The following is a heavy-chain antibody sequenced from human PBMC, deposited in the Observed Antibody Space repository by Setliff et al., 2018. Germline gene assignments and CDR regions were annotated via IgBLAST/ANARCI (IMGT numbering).Heavy chain of an antibody. J-gene: IGHJ6*03. CDR1: GGSFSDYY. CDR2: INHRGST. D-gene: IGHD5-18*01. Sequence: SETLSLTCGASGGSFSDYYWSWIRQTPEKGLEWIGEINHRGSTNYNPSLKSRVTISIDTSKDQFSLKLISMTAADTAVYYCARGRGTAMVSIYQYYYMDVWGKGTTVTVSS. CDR3: ARGRGTAMVSIYQYYYMDV. V-gene: IGHV4-34*01.